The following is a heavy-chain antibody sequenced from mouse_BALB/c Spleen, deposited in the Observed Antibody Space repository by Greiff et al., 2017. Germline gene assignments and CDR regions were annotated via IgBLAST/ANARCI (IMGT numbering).Heavy chain of an antibody. Sequence: DVKLQESGAELVKPGASVKLSCTASGFNIKDTYMHWVKQRPEQGLEWIGRIDPANGNTKYDPKFQGKATITADTSSNTAYLQLSSLTSEDTAVYYCARSYGNYAYYYAMDYWGQGTSVTVSS. J-gene: IGHJ4*01. D-gene: IGHD2-1*01. CDR3: ARSYGNYAYYYAMDY. V-gene: IGHV14-3*02. CDR2: IDPANGNT. CDR1: GFNIKDTY.